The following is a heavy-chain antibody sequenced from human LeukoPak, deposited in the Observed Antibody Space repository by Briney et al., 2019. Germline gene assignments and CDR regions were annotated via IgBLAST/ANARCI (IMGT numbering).Heavy chain of an antibody. J-gene: IGHJ4*02. V-gene: IGHV3-7*01. D-gene: IGHD6-25*01. CDR1: GFTFSSYW. CDR2: IKQDGSEK. Sequence: PGGSLRLSCAASGFTFSSYWMSWVRQAPGKGLEWVANIKQDGSEKYYVDSVKGRFTISRDNAKNSLYLQMNSLRAEDTAVYYCATRGPRLGSGSGVYYFDYWGQGTLVTVSS. CDR3: ATRGPRLGSGSGVYYFDY.